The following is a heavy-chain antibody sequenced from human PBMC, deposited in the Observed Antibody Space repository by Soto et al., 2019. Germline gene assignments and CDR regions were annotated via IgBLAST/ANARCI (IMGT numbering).Heavy chain of an antibody. Sequence: QVHLQESGPGLVKPSETLSLTCTVSGGSVSSGTYYWTWIRQPPGKVLQWIGYIYYSGTTNYNPAPKSRVAISADTSKNLFSLNLTSVSAAATAVYYCAREFGGYCTTTNSYALAVWGQGTTVTVSS. CDR1: GGSVSSGTYY. CDR3: AREFGGYCTTTNSYALAV. CDR2: IYYSGTT. V-gene: IGHV4-61*01. D-gene: IGHD2-2*01. J-gene: IGHJ6*02.